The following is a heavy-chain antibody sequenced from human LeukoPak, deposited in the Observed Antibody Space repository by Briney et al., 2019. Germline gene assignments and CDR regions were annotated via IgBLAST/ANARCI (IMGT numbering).Heavy chain of an antibody. V-gene: IGHV3-9*01. J-gene: IGHJ4*02. Sequence: PGGSLRLSCAASGFTFDNYAMHWVRQAPGKGLEWASGISWNSGHIGYADSVKGRFTISRDNAKNSLYLQMNSLRAEDTAVYYCAKDRGDSSGYYQSQIFDYWGQGTLVTVSS. D-gene: IGHD3-22*01. CDR1: GFTFDNYA. CDR3: AKDRGDSSGYYQSQIFDY. CDR2: ISWNSGHI.